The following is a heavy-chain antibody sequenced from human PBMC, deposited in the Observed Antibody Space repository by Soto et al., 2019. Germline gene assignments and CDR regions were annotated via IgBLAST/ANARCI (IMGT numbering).Heavy chain of an antibody. J-gene: IGHJ5*02. CDR2: IYYSGST. CDR1: GGSISSYY. CDR3: ARHSVVVVAQSYRRWFDP. D-gene: IGHD2-15*01. V-gene: IGHV4-59*08. Sequence: SETLSLTCTVSGGSISSYYWSWIRQPPGKGLEWIGYIYYSGSTNYNPSLKSRVTISVDTSKNQFSLKLSSVTAADTAVYYCARHSVVVVAQSYRRWFDPWGQGTLVTVSS.